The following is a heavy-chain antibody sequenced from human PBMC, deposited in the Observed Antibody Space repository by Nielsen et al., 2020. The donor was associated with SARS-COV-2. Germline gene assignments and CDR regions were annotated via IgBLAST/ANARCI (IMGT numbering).Heavy chain of an antibody. CDR1: GGSISSYY. Sequence: SETLSLTCTVSGGSISSYYWSWIRQPPGKGLEWIGYIYYSGSTNYNPSLKSRVTISVDTSKNQFSLKLSLVTAADTAVYYCARGGAAGYCSGGSCYGGFDPWGQGTLVTVSS. J-gene: IGHJ5*02. CDR3: ARGGAAGYCSGGSCYGGFDP. V-gene: IGHV4-59*01. CDR2: IYYSGST. D-gene: IGHD2-15*01.